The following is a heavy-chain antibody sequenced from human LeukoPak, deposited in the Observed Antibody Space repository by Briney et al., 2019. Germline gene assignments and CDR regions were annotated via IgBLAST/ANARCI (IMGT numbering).Heavy chain of an antibody. D-gene: IGHD6-13*01. J-gene: IGHJ6*02. CDR1: GFTFSSYA. V-gene: IGHV3-23*01. CDR3: AKVLGDSSTWSYSSYYGMDV. CDR2: ISGIGRNT. Sequence: GGSLRLSCAASGFTFSSYAMSWVRQAPGKGLEWVSTISGIGRNTYYADSVKGRFTTSRDNSKDTLYLQMNSLRAEDTAVYYCAKVLGDSSTWSYSSYYGMDVWGQGTTVTVSS.